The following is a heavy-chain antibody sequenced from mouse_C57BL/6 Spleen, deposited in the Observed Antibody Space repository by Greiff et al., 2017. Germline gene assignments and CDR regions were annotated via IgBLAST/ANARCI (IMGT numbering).Heavy chain of an antibody. D-gene: IGHD1-1*01. CDR3: ARLVADDFDD. CDR2: IYPRSGNT. V-gene: IGHV1-81*01. Sequence: LVESGAELARPGASVKLSCKASGYTFTSYGISWVKQRAGQGLEWIGEIYPRSGNTYYNEKFKGKATVTADKSSSTAYMELGSLTSEDSAVYFGARLVADDFDDWGQGTTLTVSS. J-gene: IGHJ2*01. CDR1: GYTFTSYG.